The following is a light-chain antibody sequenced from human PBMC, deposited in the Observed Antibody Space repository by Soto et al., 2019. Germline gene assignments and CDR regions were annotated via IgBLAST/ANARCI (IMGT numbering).Light chain of an antibody. CDR2: GAS. CDR1: QSVDRTY. V-gene: IGKV3-20*01. Sequence: EIVLTQSPGTLSLPPGARATLSCRASQSVDRTYLPWYQHKPGQAPRLLIYGASTRATGIPDRFSGSGSGTDFTLTISRLEPEDFAVYYCHQYGLSPPYTFGPGTKVDIK. CDR3: HQYGLSPPYT. J-gene: IGKJ3*01.